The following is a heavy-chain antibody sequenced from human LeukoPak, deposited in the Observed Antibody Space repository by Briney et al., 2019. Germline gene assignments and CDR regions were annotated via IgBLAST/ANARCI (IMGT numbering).Heavy chain of an antibody. CDR3: ARGSWFDP. V-gene: IGHV4-34*01. CDR1: GGSFSGYY. CDR2: INHSGST. J-gene: IGHJ5*02. Sequence: PSETLSLTCAVYGGSFSGYYWSWIRQPPGKGLEWIGEINHSGSTSYNPPLKSRVTISVDTSKNQFSLKLSSVTAADTAVYYCARGSWFDPWGQGTLVTVSS.